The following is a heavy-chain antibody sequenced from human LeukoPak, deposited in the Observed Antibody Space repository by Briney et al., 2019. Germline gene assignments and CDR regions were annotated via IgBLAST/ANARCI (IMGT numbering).Heavy chain of an antibody. Sequence: PGGSLRLSCAASGFTFSSYSMNWVRQAPGKGLEWVSSISSSSSYIYYADSVKGRFTISRDNAKNSLYLQMNSLRAEDTAVYYCARGTGRLGEFIFDYWGQGTLVTVSS. V-gene: IGHV3-21*01. J-gene: IGHJ4*02. D-gene: IGHD3-10*01. CDR2: ISSSSSYI. CDR3: ARGTGRLGEFIFDY. CDR1: GFTFSSYS.